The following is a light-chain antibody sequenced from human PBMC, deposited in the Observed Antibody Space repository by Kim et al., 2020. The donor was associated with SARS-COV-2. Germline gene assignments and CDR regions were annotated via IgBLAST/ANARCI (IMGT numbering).Light chain of an antibody. CDR2: GES. CDR1: QSVSSY. J-gene: IGKJ5*01. V-gene: IGKV3-20*01. CDR3: QQYDTLIT. Sequence: SLSPGERATLSCRASQSVSSYLAWYQQKPGQAPRLLIYGESGRATGIPDRFSGSGSGTDFTLTISRLEPEDFAVYYCQQYDTLITFGQGTRLEIK.